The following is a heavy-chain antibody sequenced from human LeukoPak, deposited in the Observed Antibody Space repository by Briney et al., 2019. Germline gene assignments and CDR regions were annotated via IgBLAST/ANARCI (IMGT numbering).Heavy chain of an antibody. D-gene: IGHD5-18*01. CDR2: ISSSSSYI. V-gene: IGHV3-21*01. CDR3: AGGIQLWWKSIDY. Sequence: GGSLRLSCAASGFTFSSYGMSWVRQAPGKGLEWVSSISSSSSYIYYADSVKGRFTISRDNAKNSLYLQMNSLRAEDTAVYYCAGGIQLWWKSIDYWGQGTLVTVSS. CDR1: GFTFSSYG. J-gene: IGHJ4*02.